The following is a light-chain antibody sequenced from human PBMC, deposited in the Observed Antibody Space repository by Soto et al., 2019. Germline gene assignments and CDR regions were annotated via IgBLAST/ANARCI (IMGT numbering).Light chain of an antibody. Sequence: IQMTQSPSALSASIGDRVTITCRASQNIDTSLAWYQQKPGKAPKSLIFDASNLESGVSSRLRGSGSGTEFTLTIDNLQPDDSGSYYCQHYKAFSPWTFGQGTKVEIK. J-gene: IGKJ1*01. CDR2: DAS. CDR3: QHYKAFSPWT. CDR1: QNIDTS. V-gene: IGKV1-5*01.